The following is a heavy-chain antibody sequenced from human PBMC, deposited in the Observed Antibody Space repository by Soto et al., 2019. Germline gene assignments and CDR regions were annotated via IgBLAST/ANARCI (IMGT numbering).Heavy chain of an antibody. CDR2: IYHSEST. V-gene: IGHV4-30-2*01. D-gene: IGHD4-17*01. J-gene: IGHJ4*02. CDR1: GGSISSGGYS. Sequence: PSETLSLTCAVSGGSISSGGYSWSWIRQPPGKGLEWIGYIYHSESTYYNPSLKSRVTISVDRSKNQFSLKLSSVTAADTAVYYCARVRPYGDYDYWGQGTLVTVSS. CDR3: ARVRPYGDYDY.